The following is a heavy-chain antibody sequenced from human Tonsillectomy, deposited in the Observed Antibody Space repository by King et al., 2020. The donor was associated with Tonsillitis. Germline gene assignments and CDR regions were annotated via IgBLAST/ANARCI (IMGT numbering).Heavy chain of an antibody. CDR1: GYTFSNYD. J-gene: IGHJ5*02. D-gene: IGHD4-17*01. Sequence: QLVQSGAEVKKPGASVKVSCKASGYTFSNYDINWVRQATGQGLEWMGWMNPNSGNTGYAQKFQGRVTMTRNTSINTAYMELSSLRSEDTAVYYCARGLLYGDYDWFDPWGQGTLVTVSS. V-gene: IGHV1-8*01. CDR2: MNPNSGNT. CDR3: ARGLLYGDYDWFDP.